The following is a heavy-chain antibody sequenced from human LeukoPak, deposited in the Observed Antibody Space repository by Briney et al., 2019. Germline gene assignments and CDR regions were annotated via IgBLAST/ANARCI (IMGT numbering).Heavy chain of an antibody. D-gene: IGHD1-26*01. Sequence: NPSQTLSLTCTVSGGSISSGGYYWSWIRQHPGQGLEWIGYIYYSGSTYYNPSLKSRVTISVDTSKNQFSLKLSSVTAADTAVYYCARGVSFSGDAFDIWGQGTMVTVSS. J-gene: IGHJ3*02. CDR3: ARGVSFSGDAFDI. CDR2: IYYSGST. CDR1: GGSISSGGYY. V-gene: IGHV4-31*03.